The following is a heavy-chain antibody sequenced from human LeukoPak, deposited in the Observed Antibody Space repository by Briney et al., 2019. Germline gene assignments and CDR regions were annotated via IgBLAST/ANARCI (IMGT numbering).Heavy chain of an antibody. CDR3: ARDDNAFDI. D-gene: IGHD3-22*01. CDR1: GGSISSYY. CDR2: IYYSGST. J-gene: IGHJ3*02. V-gene: IGHV4-59*01. Sequence: SETLSLTCTVSGGSISSYYWSWIRQPPGKGLEWIGYIYYSGSTNYNPSLKSRVSISVDTSKNQFSLKLSSVTAADTAVYYCARDDNAFDIWGQGTMVTVSS.